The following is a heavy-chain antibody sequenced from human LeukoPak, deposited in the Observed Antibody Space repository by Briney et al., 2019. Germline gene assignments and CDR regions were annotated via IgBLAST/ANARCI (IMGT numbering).Heavy chain of an antibody. V-gene: IGHV4-59*01. CDR1: GGSISSYY. J-gene: IGHJ4*02. CDR3: ARIGSSGWPNFDY. CDR2: IYYSGST. D-gene: IGHD6-19*01. Sequence: SETLSLTCTVSGGSISSYYWSWIRQPPGKGLEWIGYIYYSGSTNYNPPLKSRVTISVDTSKNQFSLKLSSVTAADTAVYYCARIGSSGWPNFDYWGQGTLVTVSS.